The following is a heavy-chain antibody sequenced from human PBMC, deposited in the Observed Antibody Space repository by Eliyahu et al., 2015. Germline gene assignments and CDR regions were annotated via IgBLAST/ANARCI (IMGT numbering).Heavy chain of an antibody. J-gene: IGHJ6*02. CDR3: ARDQVGGHYGMDV. Sequence: QVQLLQSGAEVKKPGAXVNVXXXAXRYNFXPYGISWVRQAPGQGLEWMGWILAYNGNTNYAQNLQGRVTMTIDTSTSTAYMELRSLRYDDTAVYYCARDQVGGHYGMDVWGQGTTVTVSS. CDR2: ILAYNGNT. CDR1: RYNFXPYG. V-gene: IGHV1-18*01.